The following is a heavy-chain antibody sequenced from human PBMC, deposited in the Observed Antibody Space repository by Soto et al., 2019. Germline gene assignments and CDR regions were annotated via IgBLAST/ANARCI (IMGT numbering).Heavy chain of an antibody. J-gene: IGHJ5*02. D-gene: IGHD1-1*01. CDR2: ISGSGGST. CDR3: AKDTWNGPRDWFDP. Sequence: LRLSWAASGFTFSSYAMSWVRQAPGKGLEWVSAISGSGGSTYYADSVKGRFTISRDNSKNTLYLQMNSLRAEDTAVYYCAKDTWNGPRDWFDPWGQGTLVTVSS. V-gene: IGHV3-23*01. CDR1: GFTFSSYA.